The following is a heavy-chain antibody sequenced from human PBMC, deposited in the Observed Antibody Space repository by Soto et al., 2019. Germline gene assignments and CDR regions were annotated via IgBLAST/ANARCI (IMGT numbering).Heavy chain of an antibody. Sequence: SETLSLTCTVSGGSISSYYWSWIRQPPGKGLEWIGYIYYSGSTNYNPSLKSRVTISVDTSKNQFSLKLRSVTAADTAVYYCARHTPAISISDHWGQGTLVTVSS. CDR3: ARHTPAISISDH. CDR2: IYYSGST. CDR1: GGSISSYY. D-gene: IGHD2-15*01. V-gene: IGHV4-59*08. J-gene: IGHJ4*02.